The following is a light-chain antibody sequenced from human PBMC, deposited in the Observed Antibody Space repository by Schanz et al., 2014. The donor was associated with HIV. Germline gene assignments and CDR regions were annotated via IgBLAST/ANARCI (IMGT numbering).Light chain of an antibody. J-gene: IGLJ2*01. CDR3: SSYTTSSTLV. CDR2: DVT. Sequence: QSVLTQPASVSGSPGQSITISCTGSSGDVGPSHYLSRSQQHPGQAPKLLIYDVTYRPSGISNRFSGSKSAYTASLTISGLQPEDEADYYCSSYTTSSTLVFGGGTKLTVL. CDR1: SGDVGPSHY. V-gene: IGLV2-14*03.